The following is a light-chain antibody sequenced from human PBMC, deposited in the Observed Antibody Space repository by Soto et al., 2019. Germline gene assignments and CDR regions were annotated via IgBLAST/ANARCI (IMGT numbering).Light chain of an antibody. V-gene: IGKV1-5*01. CDR2: DAT. J-gene: IGKJ2*01. CDR1: QTISSS. Sequence: DIQMTQSPSTLSASVGDRVTITCRASQTISSSLAWYQHKPGKAPKLLIFDATTLQSGVPSRFSGSGFGTDFTLTLTGLQPDDFATYYCQQHNDYTPVTFGQGTKLEIK. CDR3: QQHNDYTPVT.